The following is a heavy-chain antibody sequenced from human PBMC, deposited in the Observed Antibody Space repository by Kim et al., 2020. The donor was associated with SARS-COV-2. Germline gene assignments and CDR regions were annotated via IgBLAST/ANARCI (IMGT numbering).Heavy chain of an antibody. CDR1: GGSISSSSYY. D-gene: IGHD6-19*01. V-gene: IGHV4-39*07. CDR2: IYYSGST. J-gene: IGHJ3*02. CDR3: ARAIIAVAGTSAFDI. Sequence: SETLSLTCTVSGGSISSSSYYWGWIRQPPGKGLEWIGSIYYSGSTYYNLSLKSRVTISVDTSKNQFSLKLSSVTAADTAVYYCARAIIAVAGTSAFDIWGEEAMFTVSS.